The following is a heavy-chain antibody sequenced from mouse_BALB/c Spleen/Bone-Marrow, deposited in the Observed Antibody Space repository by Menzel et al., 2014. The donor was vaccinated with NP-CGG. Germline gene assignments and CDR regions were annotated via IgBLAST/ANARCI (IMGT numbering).Heavy chain of an antibody. J-gene: IGHJ3*01. D-gene: IGHD2-1*01. CDR2: IRRKANNHAT. CDR3: TDGNLFAS. CDR1: GFTFSDAW. V-gene: IGHV6-6*01. Sequence: DVMLVESGGGLVQPGGSMKLSCAASGFTFSDAWMDWVRQSPEKGLEWVAEIRRKANNHATYYAESVKGRFTISRDDSKRSVYLQMNNVRAEDTGIYYCTDGNLFASWGQGTLVTVSA.